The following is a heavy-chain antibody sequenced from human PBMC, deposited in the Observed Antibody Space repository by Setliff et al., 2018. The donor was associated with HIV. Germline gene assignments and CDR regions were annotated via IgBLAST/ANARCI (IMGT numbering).Heavy chain of an antibody. D-gene: IGHD1-26*01. CDR3: ARGRKAVGDWFDP. Sequence: SETLSLTCTVSGGSINYYYWNWIRQPAGKGLEWLGRIHSNGNTNFNPSLKSRINMSVDMSKNQVSMKLTSVTAADTALYYCARGRKAVGDWFDPWGQGIQVTVPS. CDR1: GGSINYYY. J-gene: IGHJ5*02. V-gene: IGHV4-4*07. CDR2: IHSNGNT.